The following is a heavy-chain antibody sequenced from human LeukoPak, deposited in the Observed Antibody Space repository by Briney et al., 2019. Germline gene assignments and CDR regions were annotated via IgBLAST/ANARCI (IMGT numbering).Heavy chain of an antibody. Sequence: GGSLRLSCAASGFTFNNFGMHWVRQAPGKGLEWVTFIQYNGNNKYYADSVKGRFTISRDNTKNTLYLQMNSLRAEDTAVYYCAKDKVEYSSSSDYWGQGTLVTVSS. CDR2: IQYNGNNK. V-gene: IGHV3-30*02. D-gene: IGHD6-13*01. CDR3: AKDKVEYSSSSDY. CDR1: GFTFNNFG. J-gene: IGHJ4*02.